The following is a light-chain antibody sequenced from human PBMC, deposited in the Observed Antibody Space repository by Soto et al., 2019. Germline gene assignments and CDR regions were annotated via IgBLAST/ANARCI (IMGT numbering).Light chain of an antibody. CDR3: QQRSNWPLT. CDR1: QSVSSY. CDR2: DAS. J-gene: IGKJ4*01. V-gene: IGKV3-11*01. Sequence: EIVLTQSPATLSLSPGERATLSCRARQSVSSYLAWYQQKPGQAPRLLIYDASNRATGIPARFSVSGSGTDFTLTISSLEPEDFAVYYCQQRSNWPLTFGGGTKVDIK.